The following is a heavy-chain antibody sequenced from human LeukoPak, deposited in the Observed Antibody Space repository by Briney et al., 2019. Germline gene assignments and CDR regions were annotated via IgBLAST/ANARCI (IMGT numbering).Heavy chain of an antibody. CDR2: IHSGGSS. CDR3: ARAGGSGWSPFDY. D-gene: IGHD6-19*01. J-gene: IGHJ4*02. Sequence: GGSLRPSCAVSGFAVSSNYMTWVRQAPGKGLEWVSVIHSGGSSYYADSVKGRFTISRDNSKSTLYLQMNSLRAEDTAVYYCARAGGSGWSPFDYWGQGTLVTVSS. CDR1: GFAVSSNY. V-gene: IGHV3-53*05.